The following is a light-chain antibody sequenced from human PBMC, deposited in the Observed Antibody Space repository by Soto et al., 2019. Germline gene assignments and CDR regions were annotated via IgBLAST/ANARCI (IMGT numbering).Light chain of an antibody. CDR1: SSNIGAGYD. Sequence: QSVLTQPPSVSGAPGQRVTISCTGSSSNIGAGYDVHWYRQLPGTAPKLLLYGNTNRPSGVPDRFSGSKSGTSASLAITGLQAEDEADYYCQSYDSSLSGYVFGTGTKVTVL. CDR3: QSYDSSLSGYV. J-gene: IGLJ1*01. V-gene: IGLV1-40*01. CDR2: GNT.